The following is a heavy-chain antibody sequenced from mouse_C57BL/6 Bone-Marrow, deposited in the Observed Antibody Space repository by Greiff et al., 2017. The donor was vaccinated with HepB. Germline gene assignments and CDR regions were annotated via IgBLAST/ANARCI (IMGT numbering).Heavy chain of an antibody. CDR1: GFTFSSYG. Sequence: EVQRVESGGDLVKPGGSLKLSCAASGFTFSSYGMSWVRQTPDKRLEWVATISSGGSYTYYPDSVKGRFTISRDNAKNTLYLQMSSLKSEDTAMYYCASPIYYYGSSYLYWYCDVWGTGTTVTVSS. J-gene: IGHJ1*03. V-gene: IGHV5-6*01. D-gene: IGHD1-1*01. CDR2: ISSGGSYT. CDR3: ASPIYYYGSSYLYWYCDV.